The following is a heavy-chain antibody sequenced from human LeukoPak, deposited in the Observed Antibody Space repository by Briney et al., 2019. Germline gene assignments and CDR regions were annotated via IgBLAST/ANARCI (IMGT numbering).Heavy chain of an antibody. CDR3: ARSTHSGYDFGY. D-gene: IGHD5-12*01. CDR2: ISYSGST. J-gene: IGHJ4*02. Sequence: SETLSLTCTVSGGSISSYYWSWIRQPPGKGLEWIACISYSGSTKYNPSLKSRVTISVDTSKNQLSLKLSSVTAADTAVYYCARSTHSGYDFGYWGQGTLVTVSS. V-gene: IGHV4-59*01. CDR1: GGSISSYY.